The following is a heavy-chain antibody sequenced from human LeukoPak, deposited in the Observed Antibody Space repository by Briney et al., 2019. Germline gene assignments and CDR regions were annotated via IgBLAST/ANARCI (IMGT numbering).Heavy chain of an antibody. V-gene: IGHV3-74*01. CDR1: GFTFSSYW. D-gene: IGHD3-10*01. CDR2: INSDGSST. CDR3: TRGPSNYYGSGSYYFRGYYYYGMDV. Sequence: PGGSLRLSCAASGFTFSSYWMHWVRQAPGKGLVWVSRINSDGSSTSYADSVKGRFTISRDNAKNTLYLQMNRLRAEDTAVYYCTRGPSNYYGSGSYYFRGYYYYGMDVWGQGTTVTVSS. J-gene: IGHJ6*02.